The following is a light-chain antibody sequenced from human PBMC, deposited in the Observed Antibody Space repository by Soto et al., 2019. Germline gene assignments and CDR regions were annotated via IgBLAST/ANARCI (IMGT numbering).Light chain of an antibody. Sequence: EIVLTQSPGTLSLSPGERATLSCRASQSVFSRYLAWYQQKPGQTPRLLIYDASSRATGIPDRFSGSGSGTDFTLTISRLEPEDFAIYYCQQYSSSKTFGQGTRVEI. J-gene: IGKJ1*01. V-gene: IGKV3-20*01. CDR1: QSVFSRY. CDR2: DAS. CDR3: QQYSSSKT.